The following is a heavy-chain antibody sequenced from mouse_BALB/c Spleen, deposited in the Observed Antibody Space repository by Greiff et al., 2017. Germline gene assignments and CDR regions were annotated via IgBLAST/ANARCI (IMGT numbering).Heavy chain of an antibody. CDR2: INSNGGST. Sequence: EVKLVESGGGLVQPGGSLKLSCAASGFTFSSYGMSWVRQTPDKRLELVATINSNGGSTYYPDSVKGRFTISRDNAKNTLYLQMSSLKSEDTAMYYCASGYGPAWLAYWGQGTLVTVSA. CDR1: GFTFSSYG. CDR3: ASGYGPAWLAY. V-gene: IGHV5-6-3*01. D-gene: IGHD1-2*01. J-gene: IGHJ3*01.